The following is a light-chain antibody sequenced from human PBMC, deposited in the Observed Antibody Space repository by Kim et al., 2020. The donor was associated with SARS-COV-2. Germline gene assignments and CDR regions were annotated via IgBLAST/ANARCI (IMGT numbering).Light chain of an antibody. CDR1: QSVSSSY. CDR2: GAS. V-gene: IGKV3-20*01. CDR3: QQYGSSPWT. Sequence: SPGERATLSCRASQSVSSSYLAWYQQKPGQAPRLLIYGASSRATGIPDRFSVSGSGTDFTLTISRLEPEDFAVYYCQQYGSSPWTFGQGTKVDIK. J-gene: IGKJ1*01.